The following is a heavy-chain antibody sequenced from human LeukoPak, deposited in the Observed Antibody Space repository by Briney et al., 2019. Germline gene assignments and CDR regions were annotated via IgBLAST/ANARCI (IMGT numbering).Heavy chain of an antibody. CDR1: GHSIRSGGYS. Sequence: SETLSLTCAVSGHSIRSGGYSWSSFRQPPGKGLEWIGYIYHSVSTYYNPSLKNRVTISVDRSKNQFSLKLSSVTAADTAVYYCARVGSSWYFDYWGQGTLVTVSS. D-gene: IGHD6-13*01. CDR2: IYHSVST. CDR3: ARVGSSWYFDY. V-gene: IGHV4-30-2*01. J-gene: IGHJ4*02.